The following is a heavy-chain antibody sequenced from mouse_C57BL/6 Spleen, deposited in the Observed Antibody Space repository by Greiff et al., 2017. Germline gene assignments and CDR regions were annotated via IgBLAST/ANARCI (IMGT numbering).Heavy chain of an antibody. V-gene: IGHV3-8*01. D-gene: IGHD1-1*01. CDR2: ISYSGST. CDR3: ARSYYYGSSYWYFDV. J-gene: IGHJ1*03. Sequence: EVKLMESGPGLAKPSQTLSLTCSVTGYSITSDYWNWIRKFPGNKLEYMGYISYSGSTYYNPSPKSRMSITRDTSKNQYYLQLNSVTTEDTATYYCARSYYYGSSYWYFDVWGTGTTVTVSS. CDR1: GYSITSDY.